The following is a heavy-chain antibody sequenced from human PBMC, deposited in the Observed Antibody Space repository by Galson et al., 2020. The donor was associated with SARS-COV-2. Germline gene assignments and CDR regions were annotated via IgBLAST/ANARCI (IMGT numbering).Heavy chain of an antibody. Sequence: GESLKISCAASRFTFNTYGMHWVRQAPGKGLEWVAVITYDGSNKYYADSVQGRFTISRDNSKNTLFLQMNSVRADDTAVYYCARAPWGEVAGIDCWGQGTLVTVSS. V-gene: IGHV3-30*03. CDR3: ARAPWGEVAGIDC. J-gene: IGHJ4*02. CDR1: RFTFNTYG. CDR2: ITYDGSNK. D-gene: IGHD6-19*01.